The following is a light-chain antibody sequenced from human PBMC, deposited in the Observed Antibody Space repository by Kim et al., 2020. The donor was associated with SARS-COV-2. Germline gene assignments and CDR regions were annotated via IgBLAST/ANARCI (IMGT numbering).Light chain of an antibody. CDR2: EDN. CDR3: QAWDSSTVV. CDR1: KLGDKY. Sequence: SYELTQPLSVSVSPGQTAIITCSGDKLGDKYACWYQQKPGQSPVLVIYEDNKRPSGIPERFSGSNSGNTATLTISGTQAMDEADYYCQAWDSSTVVFGGG. J-gene: IGLJ2*01. V-gene: IGLV3-1*01.